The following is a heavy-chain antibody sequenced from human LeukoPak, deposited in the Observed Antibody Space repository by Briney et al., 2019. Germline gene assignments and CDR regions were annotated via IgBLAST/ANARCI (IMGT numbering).Heavy chain of an antibody. CDR2: INHSGST. CDR3: ARGVNNWNVDVFDI. J-gene: IGHJ3*02. V-gene: IGHV4-34*01. CDR1: GGSFSGYY. D-gene: IGHD1-20*01. Sequence: SETLSLTCAVYGGSFSGYYWSWIRQPPGKGLEWIGEINHSGSTNYNPSLKSRVTVSVDTSKNQFSLKLSSVTAADTAVYYCARGVNNWNVDVFDIWGQGTMVTVSS.